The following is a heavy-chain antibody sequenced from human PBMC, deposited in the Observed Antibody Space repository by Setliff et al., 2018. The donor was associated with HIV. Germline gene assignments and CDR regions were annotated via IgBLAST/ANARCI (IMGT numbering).Heavy chain of an antibody. CDR2: VIPSFAKA. J-gene: IGHJ3*01. D-gene: IGHD1-1*01. Sequence: SVQVSCKASGGTFKHLAISWVRQAPGQGLEWMGGVIPSFAKANYAQKFQGRITITADELTSTVYMDLNSLKSEDSAVYYCANPHDGGAFDVWGQGTAVTVSS. CDR3: ANPHDGGAFDV. CDR1: GGTFKHLA. V-gene: IGHV1-69*13.